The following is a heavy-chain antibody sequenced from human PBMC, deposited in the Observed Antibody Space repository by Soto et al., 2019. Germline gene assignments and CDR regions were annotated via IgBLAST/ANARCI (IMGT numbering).Heavy chain of an antibody. Sequence: GGSTRLSCAASGFTFSSYAMSWVRQAPGRGLEWVSAISRSGGGTYYADSVKGRFTISRDNSKNTLYLQMNSLRAEDTAVYYCAKDNDYGDYFEYWGQGTLVTVSS. J-gene: IGHJ4*02. CDR2: ISRSGGGT. V-gene: IGHV3-23*01. CDR1: GFTFSSYA. D-gene: IGHD4-17*01. CDR3: AKDNDYGDYFEY.